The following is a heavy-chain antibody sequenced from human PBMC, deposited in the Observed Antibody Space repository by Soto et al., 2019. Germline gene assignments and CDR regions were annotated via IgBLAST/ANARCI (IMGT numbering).Heavy chain of an antibody. V-gene: IGHV1-2*02. CDR1: GHTFSAYY. CDR2: INPNSGDT. D-gene: IGHD2-21*02. Sequence: RASVKVSCKPSGHTFSAYYLHWVRQAPGEGLEWMGWINPNSGDTKYAQKFQGRVTMTRDMSTRTVYMEVSRLRSDDTAVYYCATNEGCGGDCYPSDYYYYGMDVWGQGTTVTVSS. J-gene: IGHJ6*02. CDR3: ATNEGCGGDCYPSDYYYYGMDV.